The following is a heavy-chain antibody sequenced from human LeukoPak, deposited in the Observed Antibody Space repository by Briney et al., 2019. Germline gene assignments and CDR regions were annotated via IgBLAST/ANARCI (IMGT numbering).Heavy chain of an antibody. D-gene: IGHD2-21*02. V-gene: IGHV4-59*01. Sequence: SETLSLTCTVSGGSISSYYWSWIRQPPGKGLEWIGYIYYSGSTNYNPSLKSRVTISVDTSKNQFSLKLSSVTAADTAVYYWARSAVTRGRFDYWGQGTLVTVSS. CDR3: ARSAVTRGRFDY. CDR2: IYYSGST. J-gene: IGHJ4*02. CDR1: GGSISSYY.